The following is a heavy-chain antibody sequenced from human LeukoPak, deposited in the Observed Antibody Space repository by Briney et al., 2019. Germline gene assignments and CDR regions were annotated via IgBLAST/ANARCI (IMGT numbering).Heavy chain of an antibody. CDR1: GFSFSNAW. Sequence: GGSLRPSCAASGFSFSNAWMSWVRQAPGKGLEWVGRIKSKTDGGTTGLAAPLKGRFTISRDDSKNTVYLQMISLKTEDTAVYYCLGGDYWGQGTLVTVSS. CDR2: IKSKTDGGTT. CDR3: LGGDY. J-gene: IGHJ4*02. V-gene: IGHV3-15*01.